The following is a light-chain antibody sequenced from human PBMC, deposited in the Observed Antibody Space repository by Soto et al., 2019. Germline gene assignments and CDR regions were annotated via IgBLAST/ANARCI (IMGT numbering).Light chain of an antibody. V-gene: IGLV3-1*01. Sequence: SYELTQPPSVSVSPGQTASITCSGDKLGDKYACWYQQKPGQSPVLVIYQDSKRPSGIPERFSGTNSGNTATLTISGTQAMDEAAYSCQAGPGVFGGGTQLTVL. J-gene: IGLJ2*01. CDR3: QAGPGV. CDR2: QDS. CDR1: KLGDKY.